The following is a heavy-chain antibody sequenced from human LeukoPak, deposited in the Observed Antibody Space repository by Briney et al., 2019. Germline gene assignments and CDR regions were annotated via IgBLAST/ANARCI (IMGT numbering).Heavy chain of an antibody. V-gene: IGHV4-34*01. CDR2: INHNGST. CDR1: GGSFSGYY. Sequence: SETLSLTCAVYGGSFSGYYWSWIRQPPGKGLEWIGEINHNGSTNYNPSLKSRVTISVDTSKNQFSLKLSSVTAADTAVYYCARLERLRRRYCSSTSCPNWNHGGEDYWGQGTLVTVSS. J-gene: IGHJ4*02. D-gene: IGHD2-2*01. CDR3: ARLERLRRRYCSSTSCPNWNHGGEDY.